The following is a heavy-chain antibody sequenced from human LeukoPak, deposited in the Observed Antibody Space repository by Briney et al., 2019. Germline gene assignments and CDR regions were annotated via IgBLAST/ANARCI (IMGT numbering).Heavy chain of an antibody. CDR1: GFTFSTNA. Sequence: GGPLRLSCAASGFTFSTNAMSWVRQAPGKGLEWVSGISSGDNTYYVDSVKGRFTISRDNSKNTLFLQMNSLRAEDTAVYYCAKDFEGRLQPLDYWGQGTLVTVSS. V-gene: IGHV3-23*01. J-gene: IGHJ4*02. CDR2: ISSGDNT. D-gene: IGHD5-24*01. CDR3: AKDFEGRLQPLDY.